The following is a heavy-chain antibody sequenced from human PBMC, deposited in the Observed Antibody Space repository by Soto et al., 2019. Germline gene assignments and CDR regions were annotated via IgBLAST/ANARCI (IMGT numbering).Heavy chain of an antibody. CDR1: GYTFTSYA. V-gene: IGHV1-3*01. J-gene: IGHJ4*02. CDR2: INAGNGDT. CDR3: ARNILGGTTDY. D-gene: IGHD1-7*01. Sequence: ASVKVSCKASGYTFTSYALHWVRQAPGQGLEWVGWINAGNGDTRYSQKFQGRVTITSDTSATTAYMELSSLRSEDTAVYYCARNILGGTTDYWGQGTLVTVSS.